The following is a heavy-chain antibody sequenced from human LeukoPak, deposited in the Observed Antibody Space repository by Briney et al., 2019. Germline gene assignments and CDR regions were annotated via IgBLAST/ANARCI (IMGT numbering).Heavy chain of an antibody. D-gene: IGHD1-7*01. Sequence: GGSLRLSCAASGFTVRSNYMSWVRQAPGKGLEWVSVIYSGGSTYYADSVKGRFTISRDNSKNTLYLQMNSLRAEDTAVYYCASINWNYVFDYWGQGTLVTVSS. J-gene: IGHJ4*02. V-gene: IGHV3-66*02. CDR3: ASINWNYVFDY. CDR1: GFTVRSNY. CDR2: IYSGGST.